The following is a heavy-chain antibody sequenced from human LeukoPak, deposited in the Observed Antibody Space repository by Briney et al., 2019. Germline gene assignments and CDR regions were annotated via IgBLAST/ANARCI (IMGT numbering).Heavy chain of an antibody. J-gene: IGHJ4*02. Sequence: SETLSLTCTVSGDSISSSSYYWGWIRQPPGKGLEWIGSIYYSGSTHYNPSLKSRVTISVDTSKNQFSLNLSSVTAADTAVYYCARRTRYNWNDDRYYFDYWGQGTLVTVSS. D-gene: IGHD1-1*01. CDR1: GDSISSSSYY. CDR2: IYYSGST. V-gene: IGHV4-39*01. CDR3: ARRTRYNWNDDRYYFDY.